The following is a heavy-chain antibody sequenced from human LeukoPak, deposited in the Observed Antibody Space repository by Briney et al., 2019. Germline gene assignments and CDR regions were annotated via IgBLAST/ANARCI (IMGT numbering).Heavy chain of an antibody. CDR1: GHSVPINSAA. D-gene: IGHD6-13*01. Sequence: SQTLSLTCAISGHSVPINSAAWHRLRQSPSRGLEWLGRTYYRSKWYSDYAVSLKSRITINPDTSKNQFSLQLNSLTPEDTAVYYCATTAAARTGCFEYWGQGTLVTVSA. J-gene: IGHJ4*02. CDR3: ATTAAARTGCFEY. V-gene: IGHV6-1*01. CDR2: TYYRSKWYS.